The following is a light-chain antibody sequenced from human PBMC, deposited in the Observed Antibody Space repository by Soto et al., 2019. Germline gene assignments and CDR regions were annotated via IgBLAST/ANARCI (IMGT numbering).Light chain of an antibody. CDR1: SSDVGGYNY. CDR3: SSYTSSYTYV. V-gene: IGLV2-14*03. CDR2: DVT. Sequence: QSVLTQPASVSGSPGQSIAISCTGTSSDVGGYNYVSWYQHHPGKAPKLMIYDVTNRPSGVSNRFSGSKSGNTASLTISGLQADDEADYYCSSYTSSYTYVFGTGTKVTVL. J-gene: IGLJ1*01.